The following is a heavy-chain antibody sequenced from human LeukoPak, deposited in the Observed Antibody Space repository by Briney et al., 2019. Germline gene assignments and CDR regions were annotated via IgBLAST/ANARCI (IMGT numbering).Heavy chain of an antibody. D-gene: IGHD3-22*01. CDR1: GGSFSGYY. J-gene: IGHJ6*03. CDR2: INHSGST. CDR3: ARRLSGYYDSSGFLSGRRAGNKNYYYYYMDV. Sequence: SETLSLTCAVYGGSFSGYYWSWIRQPPGKGLEWIGGINHSGSTNYNPSLKSRVTISVDTSKNQFSLKLSSVTAADTAVYYCARRLSGYYDSSGFLSGRRAGNKNYYYYYMDVWGKGTTVTISS. V-gene: IGHV4-34*01.